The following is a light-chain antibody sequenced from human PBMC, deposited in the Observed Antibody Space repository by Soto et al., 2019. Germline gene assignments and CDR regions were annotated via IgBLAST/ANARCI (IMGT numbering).Light chain of an antibody. CDR2: LAS. CDR1: QGIRNY. CDR3: QYLNSFPLT. J-gene: IGKJ4*01. V-gene: IGKV1-9*01. Sequence: IQLTQSPSSPSASVGDRVTITCRASQGIRNYLAWYQQKPGKAPNLLIYLASTLQGGVPSRFSGSGSGTDFSLTISSLQPEDVATYYCQYLNSFPLTFGGGTKVELK.